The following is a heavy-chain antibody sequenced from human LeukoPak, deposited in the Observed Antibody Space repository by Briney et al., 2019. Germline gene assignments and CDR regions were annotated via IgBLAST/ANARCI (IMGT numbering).Heavy chain of an antibody. J-gene: IGHJ4*02. V-gene: IGHV1-2*02. CDR1: GYTFTAYY. Sequence: ASVKVSCKASGYTFTAYYMHWVRQAPGQGLEWMGWINPNSGGTNYAQKFQGRVTMTRDTSISTAYMELSRLRSDDTAVYYCARATYYYDSSGYYGPRDPTAYYFDYWGQGTLVTVSS. CDR2: INPNSGGT. CDR3: ARATYYYDSSGYYGPRDPTAYYFDY. D-gene: IGHD3-22*01.